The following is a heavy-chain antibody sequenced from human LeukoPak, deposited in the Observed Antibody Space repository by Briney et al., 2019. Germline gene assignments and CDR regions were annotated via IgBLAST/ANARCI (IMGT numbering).Heavy chain of an antibody. CDR3: AKEQWELHDAFDI. J-gene: IGHJ3*02. D-gene: IGHD1-26*01. Sequence: GGSLRLSCAASGFTFSSYEMNWVRQAPGKGLEWVSYISSSGSTIYYADSVKGRFTISRDNSKNTLYLQMNSLRAEDTAVYYCAKEQWELHDAFDIWGQGTMVTVSS. CDR2: ISSSGSTI. V-gene: IGHV3-48*03. CDR1: GFTFSSYE.